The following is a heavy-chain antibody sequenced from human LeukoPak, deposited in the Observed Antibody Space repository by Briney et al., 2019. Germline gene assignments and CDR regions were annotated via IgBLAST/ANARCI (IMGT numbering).Heavy chain of an antibody. J-gene: IGHJ4*02. CDR3: AKAMHGMRYYFDY. CDR1: GYTFTSYD. CDR2: ISAYNGNT. V-gene: IGHV1-18*01. Sequence: VASVKVSCKASGYTFTSYDINWVRQAPGQGLEWMGWISAYNGNTNYAQKLQGRVTMTTDTSTSTAYMELRSLRSDDTAVYYCAKAMHGMRYYFDYWGQGTLVTVSS. D-gene: IGHD1-14*01.